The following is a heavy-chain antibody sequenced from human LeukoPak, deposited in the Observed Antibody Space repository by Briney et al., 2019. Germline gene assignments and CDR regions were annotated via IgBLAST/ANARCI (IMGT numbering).Heavy chain of an antibody. CDR1: GYTFTGYC. D-gene: IGHD3-22*01. V-gene: IGHV1-2*02. CDR3: ARDITMIVVATGAFDI. Sequence: GASVKVSCKASGYTFTGYCMHWVRQAPGQGIEWKGWINPNSGGTNYAQKFQGRVTMTRDTSISTAYMELSRLRSDDTAVYYCARDITMIVVATGAFDIWGQGTMVTVSS. J-gene: IGHJ3*02. CDR2: INPNSGGT.